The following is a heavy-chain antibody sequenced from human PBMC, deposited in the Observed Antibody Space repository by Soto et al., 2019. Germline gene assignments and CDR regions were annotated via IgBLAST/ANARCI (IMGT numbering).Heavy chain of an antibody. J-gene: IGHJ6*02. V-gene: IGHV1-69*12. CDR3: ARCSGGSCYPYYYYGMDV. CDR2: IIPIFGTA. Sequence: QVQLVHSGAEVKKPGSSVKVSCKASGGTFSSYAISWVRQAPGQGLEWMGGIIPIFGTANYAQKFQGRVTITADESTSTAYMELSSLRSEDTAVYYCARCSGGSCYPYYYYGMDVWGQGTTVTVSS. D-gene: IGHD2-15*01. CDR1: GGTFSSYA.